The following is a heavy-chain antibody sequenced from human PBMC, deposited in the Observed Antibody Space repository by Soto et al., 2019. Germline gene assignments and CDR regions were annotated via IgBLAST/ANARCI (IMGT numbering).Heavy chain of an antibody. CDR3: AHRKVGPTILTGAFDI. D-gene: IGHD1-26*01. V-gene: IGHV2-5*02. J-gene: IGHJ3*02. CDR2: IYWDDDK. CDR1: GFSLSTSGVG. Sequence: QITLKEPGPTVVKPTQTLTLTCTVSGFSLSTSGVGVGWIRQPPGKALEWLALIYWDDDKRYSPSLESRLTITKDTSKNQVVLTMTSMDPVDTATYDCAHRKVGPTILTGAFDIWGQGTMVTVSS.